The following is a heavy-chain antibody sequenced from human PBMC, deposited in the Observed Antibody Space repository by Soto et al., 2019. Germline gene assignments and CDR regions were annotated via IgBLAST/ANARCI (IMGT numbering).Heavy chain of an antibody. CDR3: ASYRDSSGLRRYDY. D-gene: IGHD3-22*01. Sequence: DVQLEESGGGLIKPGESLTLSCAASDFILSDAWMKWVRQAPGKGLEWVGRIKSKAHGGTTDYAAPLKGRFTILRDDSKISLYLQRKSLQTEDTAMYYCASYRDSSGLRRYDYWGQGALVTVSS. CDR1: DFILSDAW. CDR2: IKSKAHGGTT. J-gene: IGHJ4*02. V-gene: IGHV3-15*07.